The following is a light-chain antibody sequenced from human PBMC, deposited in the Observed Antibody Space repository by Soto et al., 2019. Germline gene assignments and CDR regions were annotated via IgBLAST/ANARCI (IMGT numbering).Light chain of an antibody. V-gene: IGKV3-11*01. CDR2: DAF. J-gene: IGKJ4*01. CDR1: QSVRNY. Sequence: EIVLTQSPATLSLSPGERATLSCRASQSVRNYLAWYQHRPGQAPRLLIYDAFNRATGIPTRFSGSGSGTDFTLTIRSLEPEDFAGYYCQQRSNWRLSFGGGTKVEIK. CDR3: QQRSNWRLS.